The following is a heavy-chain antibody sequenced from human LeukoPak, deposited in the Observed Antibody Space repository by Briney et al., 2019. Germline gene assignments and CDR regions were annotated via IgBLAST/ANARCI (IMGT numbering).Heavy chain of an antibody. J-gene: IGHJ4*02. Sequence: SETLSLTCTVSGGSISSSSYYWGWIRQPPGKGLEWIGSIYYSGSTYYNPSLKSRVTISVDTSKNQFSLKLSSVTAADTAVYYCARPYISYSGSYYNYWGQGTLVTVSS. CDR1: GGSISSSSYY. CDR2: IYYSGST. V-gene: IGHV4-39*07. D-gene: IGHD1-26*01. CDR3: ARPYISYSGSYYNY.